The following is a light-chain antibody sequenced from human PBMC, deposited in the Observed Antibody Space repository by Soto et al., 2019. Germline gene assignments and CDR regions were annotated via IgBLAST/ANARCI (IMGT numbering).Light chain of an antibody. Sequence: QSALTQPASVSGSPGQSVTISCTGTSSDVGAYNLVSWYQQYPGKVPKLIIYEVSNRPSGVSNRFSGSKSGSTASLTISGLQAEDEADYYCSAYTTSIALYVFGAGTKLTVL. J-gene: IGLJ1*01. CDR1: SSDVGAYNL. V-gene: IGLV2-14*01. CDR3: SAYTTSIALYV. CDR2: EVS.